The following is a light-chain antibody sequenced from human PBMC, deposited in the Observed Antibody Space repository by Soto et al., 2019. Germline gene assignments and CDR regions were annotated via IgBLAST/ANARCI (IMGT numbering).Light chain of an antibody. CDR1: QSVSSH. Sequence: VLTQSPATLSVSPGESATLSCRAIQSVSSHLAWYQQKPGQAPRLLIYGASTRATGSPARFSGSGSGTEFTLTISSLQSEDFAVYYCQQYNNWPPAWTFGQGTKVDIK. CDR3: QQYNNWPPAWT. CDR2: GAS. V-gene: IGKV3-15*01. J-gene: IGKJ1*01.